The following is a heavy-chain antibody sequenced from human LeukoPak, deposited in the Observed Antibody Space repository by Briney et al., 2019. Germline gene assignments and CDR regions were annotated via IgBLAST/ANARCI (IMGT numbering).Heavy chain of an antibody. CDR2: ISWNSGSI. J-gene: IGHJ3*02. CDR1: GFTFDDYA. Sequence: PGGSLRLSCAASGFTFDDYAMHWVRHAPGKGLEWVSGISWNSGSIGYADSVKGRFTISRDNAKNSLYLQMNSLRAEDTAVYYCARDRGLITIFGVVPGAFDIWGQGTMVTVSS. CDR3: ARDRGLITIFGVVPGAFDI. V-gene: IGHV3-9*01. D-gene: IGHD3-3*01.